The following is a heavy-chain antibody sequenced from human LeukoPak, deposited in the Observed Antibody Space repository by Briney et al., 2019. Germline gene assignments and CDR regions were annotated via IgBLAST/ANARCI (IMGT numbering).Heavy chain of an antibody. CDR3: AARYSSSWAPIID. CDR2: ISGSGGST. Sequence: GGSLRLSCAASGFTFSSYVMSWVRQAPGKGLEWVSAISGSGGSTYYADSVKGRSTISRDNSKNTLYLQMNSLRAEDTAVYYCAARYSSSWAPIIDWGQGTLVTVSS. V-gene: IGHV3-23*01. J-gene: IGHJ4*02. CDR1: GFTFSSYV. D-gene: IGHD6-13*01.